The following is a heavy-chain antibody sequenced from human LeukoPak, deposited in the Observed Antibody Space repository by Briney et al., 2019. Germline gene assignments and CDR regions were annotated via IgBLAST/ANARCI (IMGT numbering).Heavy chain of an antibody. J-gene: IGHJ4*02. CDR3: ARQSLRTDY. V-gene: IGHV3-74*01. CDR1: GDSW. CDR2: IKTDGSST. Sequence: GGSLRLSCAGSGDSWMHWVRQVPGKGLVWVSRIKTDGSSTSYADSVKGRFTISNDNAENTLYLQMNSLRAEDTAMYYCARQSLRTDYWGQGTLVTVSS. D-gene: IGHD1-14*01.